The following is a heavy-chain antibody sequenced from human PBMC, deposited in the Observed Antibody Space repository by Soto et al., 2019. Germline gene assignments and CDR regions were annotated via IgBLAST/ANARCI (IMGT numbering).Heavy chain of an antibody. CDR2: IKSKTDGGTT. CDR1: GFTFSNAW. D-gene: IGHD1-26*01. CDR3: TTTIVGATTGGDY. V-gene: IGHV3-15*01. J-gene: IGHJ4*02. Sequence: GGSLRLSCAASGFTFSNAWMSWVRQAPGKGLEWVGRIKSKTDGGTTDYAAPVKGRFTISRDDSKNTLYLQMNSLKTEDTAVYYCTTTIVGATTGGDYWGQGTLVTVSS.